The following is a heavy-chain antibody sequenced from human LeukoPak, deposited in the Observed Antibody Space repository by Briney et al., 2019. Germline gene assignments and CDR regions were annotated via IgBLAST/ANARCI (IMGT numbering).Heavy chain of an antibody. V-gene: IGHV3-21*06. D-gene: IGHD2-15*01. J-gene: IGHJ3*01. Sequence: PGGSLRLSCAASEVSFNTYSMNWLRQAPGKGLEWVSSISSSSSYIDYADSVKGRFTISRDNAKNSLFLEMTSLRADDTAVYYCARGFCSGGICYRITGTFDVWGQGTMVTVSS. CDR3: ARGFCSGGICYRITGTFDV. CDR1: EVSFNTYS. CDR2: ISSSSSYI.